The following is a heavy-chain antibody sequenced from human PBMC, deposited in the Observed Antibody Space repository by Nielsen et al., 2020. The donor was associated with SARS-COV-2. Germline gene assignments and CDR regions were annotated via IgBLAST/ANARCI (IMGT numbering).Heavy chain of an antibody. CDR2: VNHSGGT. CDR1: SGSFSGHY. J-gene: IGHJ2*01. Sequence: SETLSLTCTVHSGSFSGHYWTWIRQPPGKGVELIGDVNHSGGTNYKPSLKSRVTILVDASKSQFSLKLSSVTAADTAVYYCARRNRLASAGAHFDLWGRGTLVTVSS. D-gene: IGHD6-13*01. V-gene: IGHV4-34*01. CDR3: ARRNRLASAGAHFDL.